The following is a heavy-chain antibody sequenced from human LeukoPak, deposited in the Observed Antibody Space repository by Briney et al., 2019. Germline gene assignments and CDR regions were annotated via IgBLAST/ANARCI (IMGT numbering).Heavy chain of an antibody. CDR2: IIPIFRTA. D-gene: IGHD3-3*01. CDR1: GGTFSSYA. Sequence: GASVKVSCKASGGTFSSYAISWVRQAPGQGLEWMGGIIPIFRTANYAQKFQGRVTITTDESTSTAYMELSSLRSEDTAVYYCARAYTPNYDFWSGYYHYYYYMDVWGKGTTVTVSS. CDR3: ARAYTPNYDFWSGYYHYYYYMDV. V-gene: IGHV1-69*05. J-gene: IGHJ6*03.